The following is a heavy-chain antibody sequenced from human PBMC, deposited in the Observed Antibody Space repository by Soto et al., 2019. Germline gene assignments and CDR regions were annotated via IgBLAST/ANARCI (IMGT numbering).Heavy chain of an antibody. CDR2: IAFDGSPE. J-gene: IGHJ6*04. CDR3: ATKVRVTNYLYYGMDV. Sequence: QVQLVESGGGVVQPGRALRLSCAASGFSFNTSGMHWVRQAPGKGLEWVAVIAFDGSPEFYGDSVRGRFTISRDNSKHTLFLQMKSLTPEDKAVYYCATKVRVTNYLYYGMDVWGKGTTVTVSS. CDR1: GFSFNTSG. D-gene: IGHD2-21*02. V-gene: IGHV3-30*03.